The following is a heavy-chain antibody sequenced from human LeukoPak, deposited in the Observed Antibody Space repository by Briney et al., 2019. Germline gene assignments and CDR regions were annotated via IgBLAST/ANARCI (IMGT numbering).Heavy chain of an antibody. D-gene: IGHD2-2*01. Sequence: GASVKASCKASGYTFTGYYMHWVRQAPGQGLEWMGRINPNSGGTNYAQKFQGRVTMTRDTSISTAYMELSRLRSDDTAVYYCAREGGLVPAAIYYYYGMDVWGQGTTVTVSS. CDR1: GYTFTGYY. J-gene: IGHJ6*02. CDR2: INPNSGGT. CDR3: AREGGLVPAAIYYYYGMDV. V-gene: IGHV1-2*06.